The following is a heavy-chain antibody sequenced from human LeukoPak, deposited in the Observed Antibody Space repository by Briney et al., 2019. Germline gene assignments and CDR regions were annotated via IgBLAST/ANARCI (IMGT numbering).Heavy chain of an antibody. J-gene: IGHJ5*02. CDR3: ARDKWFDP. CDR1: GYTFTSYD. CDR2: MNPNSGDT. Sequence: ASVKVSCKASGYTFTSYDMNWVRQAPGQGLEWMGWMNPNSGDTGYAQKFQGRVTMTRNTSISTAYMELSSLTSEDTAVYYCARDKWFDPWGQGTLVSVSP. V-gene: IGHV1-8*01.